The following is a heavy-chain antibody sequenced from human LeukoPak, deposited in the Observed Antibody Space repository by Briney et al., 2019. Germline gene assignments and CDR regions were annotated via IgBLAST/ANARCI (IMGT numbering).Heavy chain of an antibody. J-gene: IGHJ4*02. CDR1: EFIFSDHY. Sequence: GGSLRLSCAASEFIFSDHYMSWLRQAPGKGLEWVSYISSGGSTKYYADSVKGRFTISRDNAKNSLYLQMNGLRAEDTAVYYCARAHALDYIYWGQGTLVTVSS. CDR2: ISSGGSTK. CDR3: ARAHALDYIY. D-gene: IGHD3/OR15-3a*01. V-gene: IGHV3-11*01.